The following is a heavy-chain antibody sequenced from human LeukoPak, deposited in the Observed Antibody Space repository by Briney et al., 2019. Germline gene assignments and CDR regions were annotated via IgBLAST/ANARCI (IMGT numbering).Heavy chain of an antibody. J-gene: IGHJ4*02. CDR3: ARKALGIAAAGTACDY. CDR1: GYTYTSYG. CDR2: ISAYNGNT. Sequence: EASVKVSCKASGYTYTSYGISWVRQAPGQGLEWMGWISAYNGNTNYAQKLQGRVTMTTDTSTSTAYMELRSLRSDDTAVYYCARKALGIAAAGTACDYWGQGTLVTVSS. D-gene: IGHD6-13*01. V-gene: IGHV1-18*01.